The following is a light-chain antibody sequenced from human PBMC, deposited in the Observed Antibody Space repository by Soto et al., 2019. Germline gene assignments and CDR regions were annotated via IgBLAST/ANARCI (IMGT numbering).Light chain of an antibody. CDR2: KAS. J-gene: IGKJ2*01. CDR3: QEYKSYSHT. CDR1: ESISSW. V-gene: IGKV1-5*03. Sequence: DIQMTQSPATLSASVGDRVTITCRASESISSWLAWYQERPGKAPKLLISKASNLESAVPSRFSGRVSGTEFTLTITCLQPDDVSTYFCQEYKSYSHTFGQGTKLEI.